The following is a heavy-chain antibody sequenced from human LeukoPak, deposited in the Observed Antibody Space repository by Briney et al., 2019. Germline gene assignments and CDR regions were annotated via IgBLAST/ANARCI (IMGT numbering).Heavy chain of an antibody. Sequence: SETLPLTCAVYGGSFSGYYWSWIRQPPGKGLEWIGEINHSGSTNYNPSLKSRVTISVDTSKNQFSLKLSSVTAADTAVYYCARGVEIFYYFDYWGQGTLVTVSS. CDR2: INHSGST. J-gene: IGHJ4*02. V-gene: IGHV4-34*01. CDR3: ARGVEIFYYFDY. CDR1: GGSFSGYY. D-gene: IGHD5-24*01.